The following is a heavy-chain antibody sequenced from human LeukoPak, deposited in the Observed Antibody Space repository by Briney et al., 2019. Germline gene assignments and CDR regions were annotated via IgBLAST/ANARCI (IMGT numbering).Heavy chain of an antibody. D-gene: IGHD6-19*01. CDR3: ARVFRSGWYGDFFDY. V-gene: IGHV3-9*01. CDR2: ISWNSGSI. J-gene: IGHJ4*02. Sequence: GGSLRLSCAASGFTFDDYAMHWVRQAPGKGLEWVSGISWNSGSIGYADSVKGRFTISRDNAKNSLYLQMNSLRAEDTALYYCARVFRSGWYGDFFDYWGQGTLVTVSS. CDR1: GFTFDDYA.